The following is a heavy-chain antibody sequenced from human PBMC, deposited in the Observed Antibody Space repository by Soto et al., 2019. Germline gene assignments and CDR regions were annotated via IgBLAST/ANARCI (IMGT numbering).Heavy chain of an antibody. Sequence: QVQLQESGPGLVKPSETLSLTCTVSGGSISSYYWSWIRQPPGKGLEWIGYIYYSGSTNYNPSLKRRVTIAVDTSKNQFSLKLSSVTAADTAVYYCARVAARPSFWGGEIDYWGQGTLVTVSS. CDR3: ARVAARPSFWGGEIDY. CDR1: GGSISSYY. V-gene: IGHV4-59*01. D-gene: IGHD6-6*01. J-gene: IGHJ4*02. CDR2: IYYSGST.